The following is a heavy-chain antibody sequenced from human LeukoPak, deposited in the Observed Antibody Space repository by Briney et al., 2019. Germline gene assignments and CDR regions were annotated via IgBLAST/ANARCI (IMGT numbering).Heavy chain of an antibody. J-gene: IGHJ4*02. CDR2: ISGSGGST. V-gene: IGHV3-23*01. CDR3: ARDGGSGRFFGY. D-gene: IGHD6-25*01. Sequence: PGGSLRLSCAASGFTFSSYAMSWVRQAPGKGLEWVSAISGSGGSTYYADSVKGRFTISRDNSKNTLYLQMNSLRAEDTAVYYCARDGGSGRFFGYWGQGTLVTVSS. CDR1: GFTFSSYA.